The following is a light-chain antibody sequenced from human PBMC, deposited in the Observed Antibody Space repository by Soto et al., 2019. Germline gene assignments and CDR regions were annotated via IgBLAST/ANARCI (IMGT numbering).Light chain of an antibody. J-gene: IGKJ1*01. Sequence: IVLKQSPGTLSLTPGERATLSCRASQSVSSSYLAWYQQKPGQAPRLLIYGASTRATGIPARFSGSGSGTEFTLTISSLQSEDFATYYCQQYDISPWTFGQGTKVDIK. V-gene: IGKV3-20*01. CDR2: GAS. CDR3: QQYDISPWT. CDR1: QSVSSSY.